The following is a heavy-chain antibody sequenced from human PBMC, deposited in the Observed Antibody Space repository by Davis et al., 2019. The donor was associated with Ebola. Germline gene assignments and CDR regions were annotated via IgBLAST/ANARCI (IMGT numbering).Heavy chain of an antibody. V-gene: IGHV1-69*13. D-gene: IGHD1-26*01. J-gene: IGHJ4*02. Sequence: SVKVSCKASGYSFTNYYIYWVRQAPGQGLEWMGWVIPVFGTTNYAQKFQGRVTLTADESTSTAYMELTNLRSDDTAVYYCAREVGETKLDQWGQGTLVTVSS. CDR1: GYSFTNYY. CDR3: AREVGETKLDQ. CDR2: VIPVFGTT.